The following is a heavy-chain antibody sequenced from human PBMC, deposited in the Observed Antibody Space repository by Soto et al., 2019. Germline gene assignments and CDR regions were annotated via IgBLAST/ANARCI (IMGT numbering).Heavy chain of an antibody. V-gene: IGHV3-7*04. Sequence: EVQLVESGGGLVQPGGSLRLSCAASGFTFSSYWMVWVRQAPGKGLEWVANIKPDGSEKYYVDSVKGRFTISRDNARNSLYLQMNSLSAEDTAVYYCVRDAHRGGDFDYWGQGTLVTVSS. D-gene: IGHD3-10*01. J-gene: IGHJ4*02. CDR1: GFTFSSYW. CDR3: VRDAHRGGDFDY. CDR2: IKPDGSEK.